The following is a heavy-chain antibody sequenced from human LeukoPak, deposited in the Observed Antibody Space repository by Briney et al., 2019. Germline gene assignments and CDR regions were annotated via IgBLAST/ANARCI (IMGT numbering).Heavy chain of an antibody. J-gene: IGHJ3*02. V-gene: IGHV3-30*03. CDR1: GFTFSSYG. CDR2: ISYDGSNK. D-gene: IGHD4-17*01. CDR3: AGRDYHDAFDI. Sequence: GGSLRLSCAASGFTFSSYGMHWVRQAPGKGLEWVAVISYDGSNKYYADSVKGRFTISRDNSKNTLYLQMNSLRAEDTAVYYCAGRDYHDAFDIWGQGTMVTVSS.